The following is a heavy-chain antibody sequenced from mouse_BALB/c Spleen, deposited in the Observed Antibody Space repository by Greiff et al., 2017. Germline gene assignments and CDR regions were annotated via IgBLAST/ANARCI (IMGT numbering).Heavy chain of an antibody. CDR2: IDPYNGGT. CDR1: GYSFTDYN. V-gene: IGHV1S135*01. Sequence: EVKLVESGPELVKPGASVKVSCKASGYSFTDYNMYWVKQSHGKSLEWIGYIDPYNGGTSYNQKFKGKATLTVDKSSSTAFMHLNSLTSEDSAVYYCAIYYDYDGVYFDYWGQGTTLTVSS. D-gene: IGHD2-4*01. CDR3: AIYYDYDGVYFDY. J-gene: IGHJ2*01.